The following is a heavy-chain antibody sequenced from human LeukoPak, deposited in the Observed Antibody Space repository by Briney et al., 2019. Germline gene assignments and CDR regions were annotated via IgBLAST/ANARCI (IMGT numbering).Heavy chain of an antibody. V-gene: IGHV3-23*01. Sequence: GGSLRLSCAASGFTFRSYAMTWVRQAPGKGLEWVSVISGSGGSTYYADSVKGRFTISRDNSKNTLYLQMNSLRAEDTAVYYCAKDLGGYSYGRWGQRTLVTVSS. D-gene: IGHD5-18*01. CDR1: GFTFRSYA. J-gene: IGHJ4*02. CDR3: AKDLGGYSYGR. CDR2: ISGSGGST.